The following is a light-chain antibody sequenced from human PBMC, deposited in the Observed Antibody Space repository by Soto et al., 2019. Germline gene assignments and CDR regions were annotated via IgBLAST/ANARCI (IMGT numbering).Light chain of an antibody. J-gene: IGLJ1*01. Sequence: QSALTQPPSASGSPGQSVTISCTGTSSDVGRYNFVSWYQQHPGKAPKLIIYEVDKRPSGVPDRFSGSKSGSTASLTVSGLQAEDEADYYCSSFAGSNNFVFGSGTKLTVL. V-gene: IGLV2-8*01. CDR3: SSFAGSNNFV. CDR1: SSDVGRYNF. CDR2: EVD.